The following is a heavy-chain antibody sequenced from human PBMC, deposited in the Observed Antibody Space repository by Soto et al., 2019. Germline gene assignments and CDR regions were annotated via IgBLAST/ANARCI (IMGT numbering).Heavy chain of an antibody. D-gene: IGHD3-10*01. CDR2: VSSSSSYI. CDR3: ARCMGFDGSGYAFFDS. Sequence: EVQLVESGGGLVKPGGSLRLSCAASGLTFSGHTINWVRQAPGKGLEWVSSVSSSSSYIYYADSVKGRFTFSRDNAEKSLYLQMNSLRAEDTAIYYCARCMGFDGSGYAFFDSWGQGTLVTVSS. V-gene: IGHV3-21*01. J-gene: IGHJ4*02. CDR1: GLTFSGHT.